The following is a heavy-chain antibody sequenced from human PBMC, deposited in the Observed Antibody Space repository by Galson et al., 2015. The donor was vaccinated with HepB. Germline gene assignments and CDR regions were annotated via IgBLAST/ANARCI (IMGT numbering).Heavy chain of an antibody. CDR1: GFTFGDYA. J-gene: IGHJ4*02. Sequence: SLRLSCAASGFTFGDYAMHWVRQAPGKGLEWVSGISWNSGNIGYADSVRGRFTISRDNAKNTGYLQMNSLRADDTAVYYCALMGHYGDYASFDYWGQGTLVTVSS. V-gene: IGHV3-9*01. CDR3: ALMGHYGDYASFDY. D-gene: IGHD4-17*01. CDR2: ISWNSGNI.